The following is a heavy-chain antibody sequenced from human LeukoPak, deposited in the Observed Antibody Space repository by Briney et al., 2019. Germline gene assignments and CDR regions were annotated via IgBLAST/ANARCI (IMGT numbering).Heavy chain of an antibody. Sequence: AGGSLRLSCAASGFTFSSYAMSWVRQAPGKGLEWVSAIRGSGGSTYYADFVKGRFTISRDNSKNTLYLQMNSLRAEDTAVYYCAKEPVAAAGLFDYWGQGTLVTVSS. D-gene: IGHD6-13*01. CDR1: GFTFSSYA. CDR3: AKEPVAAAGLFDY. CDR2: IRGSGGST. V-gene: IGHV3-23*01. J-gene: IGHJ4*02.